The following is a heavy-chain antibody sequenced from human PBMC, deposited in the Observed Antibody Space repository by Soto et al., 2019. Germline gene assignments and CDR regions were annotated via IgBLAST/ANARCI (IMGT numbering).Heavy chain of an antibody. V-gene: IGHV4-59*02. Sequence: SETLSLTCTVSGGSVSNSSWGWIREPPGKGLEWVAYVYYSGSTNYNPPLGSRVTISVDKSKNQFSLKMTSVTGADTAVYYCARGRSHEWELLVQYFDYWGQGTLVTVSS. D-gene: IGHD1-26*01. J-gene: IGHJ4*02. CDR1: GGSVSNSS. CDR2: VYYSGST. CDR3: ARGRSHEWELLVQYFDY.